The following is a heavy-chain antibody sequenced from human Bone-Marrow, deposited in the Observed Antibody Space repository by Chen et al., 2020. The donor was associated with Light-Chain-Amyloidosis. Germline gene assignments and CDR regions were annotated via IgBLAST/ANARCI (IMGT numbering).Heavy chain of an antibody. CDR1: GYSISSGYY. J-gene: IGHJ4*02. D-gene: IGHD1-26*01. V-gene: IGHV4-38-2*01. Sequence: QVQLQESGPGLVKPSETLSLTCGVSGYSISSGYYWGWVRQPPGKGLQWIANIYHTGLTYFNPSLKSRVTISTDTSKNQFSLKLSPVTAADTAIYYCARAGGSYTGQFDYWGQGTLVAISS. CDR2: IYHTGLT. CDR3: ARAGGSYTGQFDY.